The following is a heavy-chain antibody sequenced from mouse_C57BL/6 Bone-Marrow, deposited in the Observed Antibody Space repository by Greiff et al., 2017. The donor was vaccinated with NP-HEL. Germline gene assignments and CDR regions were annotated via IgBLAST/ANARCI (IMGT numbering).Heavy chain of an antibody. D-gene: IGHD2-5*01. Sequence: EVQLQQSGPELVKPGASVKISCKASGYTFTDYYMNWVKQSHGKSLEWIGDINPNNGGTSYIQKFKGKATLTVDKSSSTAYMELRSLTSEDSAVYYCARSDSNPRGAWFAYWGQGTLVTVSA. V-gene: IGHV1-26*01. CDR1: GYTFTDYY. CDR3: ARSDSNPRGAWFAY. CDR2: INPNNGGT. J-gene: IGHJ3*01.